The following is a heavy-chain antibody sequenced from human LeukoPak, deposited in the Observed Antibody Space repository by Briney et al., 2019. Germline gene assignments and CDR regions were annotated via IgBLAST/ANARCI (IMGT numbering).Heavy chain of an antibody. V-gene: IGHV4-39*01. CDR2: IYYSGST. CDR3: ARRDMSKAGFDC. Sequence: PETLSLTCTVSGGSISSSSYYWGWIRQPPGKGLEWIGSIYYSGSTYYNPSLKSRVTISVDTSKNQFSLKLSSVTAADTAVYYCARRDMSKAGFDCWGQGTLVTVSS. D-gene: IGHD6-19*01. J-gene: IGHJ4*02. CDR1: GGSISSSSYY.